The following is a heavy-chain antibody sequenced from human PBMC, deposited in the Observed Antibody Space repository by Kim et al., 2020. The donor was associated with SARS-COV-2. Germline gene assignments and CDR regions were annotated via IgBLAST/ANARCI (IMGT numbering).Heavy chain of an antibody. CDR3: AKDRPYYDFWSGYYEDWFDP. Sequence: GGSLRLSCAASGFTFSSYAMSWVRQAPGKGLEWVSAISGSGGRTYYADSVKGRFTISRDNSKNTLYLQMNSLRAEDTAVYYCAKDRPYYDFWSGYYEDWFDPWGQGTLVTVSS. V-gene: IGHV3-23*01. J-gene: IGHJ5*02. CDR1: GFTFSSYA. D-gene: IGHD3-3*01. CDR2: ISGSGGRT.